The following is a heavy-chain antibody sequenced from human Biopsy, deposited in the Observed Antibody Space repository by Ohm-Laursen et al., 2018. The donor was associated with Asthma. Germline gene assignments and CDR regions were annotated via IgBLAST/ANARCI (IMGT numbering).Heavy chain of an antibody. CDR3: ARDAPTGGYIDY. D-gene: IGHD7-27*01. CDR2: IWYDGRKK. V-gene: IGHV3-33*01. J-gene: IGHJ4*02. Sequence: SLRPSCAASGITFSTYGMHWVRQAPGKGLEWVSFIWYDGRKKTYADSVKGRFTISRDNSKNTLYLQMNSLRAEDTAVYYCARDAPTGGYIDYWGLGTLVTVSS. CDR1: GITFSTYG.